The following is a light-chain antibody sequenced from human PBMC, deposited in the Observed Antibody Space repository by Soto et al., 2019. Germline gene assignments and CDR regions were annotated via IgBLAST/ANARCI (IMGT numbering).Light chain of an antibody. J-gene: IGKJ3*01. V-gene: IGKV1-39*01. CDR2: AAS. Sequence: DIQMTQSPSSLSASVGDRVNITCRASQSISSYLNWYQQKPGKAPKLLIYAASSLQSGVPSRFSGSGSGTDFTLTISSLQPEDFATYYCQQSYSTPETFGPGTKVDIK. CDR3: QQSYSTPET. CDR1: QSISSY.